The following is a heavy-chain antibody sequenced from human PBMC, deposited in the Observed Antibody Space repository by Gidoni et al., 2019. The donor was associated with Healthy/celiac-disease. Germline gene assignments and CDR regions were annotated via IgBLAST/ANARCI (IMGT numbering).Heavy chain of an antibody. D-gene: IGHD6-6*01. J-gene: IGHJ6*02. CDR3: ARGIAARSYYYYYGMDV. V-gene: IGHV4-4*02. CDR1: GGSISSSNW. Sequence: QVQLQESGPGLVKPSGTLSLTCAVSGGSISSSNWWSWVRQPPGKGLEWMGEIYHSGSTNYNPSLKSRVTISVDKSKNQFSLKLSSVTAADTAVYYCARGIAARSYYYYYGMDVWGQGTTVTVSS. CDR2: IYHSGST.